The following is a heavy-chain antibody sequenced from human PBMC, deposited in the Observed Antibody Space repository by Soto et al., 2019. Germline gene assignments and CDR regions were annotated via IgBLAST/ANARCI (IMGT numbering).Heavy chain of an antibody. D-gene: IGHD6-6*01. Sequence: QVQLQESGPGLVKPSQTLSLTCPVSGGSISSGDYYWRWIRQPPGKGLEWHGYIYYSGSTSYNPSLRSPVTLSADTSVNQLSLELSSVTAADTALYYCARALSARHNYYSYGMDVWGQWTKVTVCS. CDR1: GGSISSGDYY. CDR2: IYYSGST. V-gene: IGHV4-30-4*01. CDR3: ARALSARHNYYSYGMDV. J-gene: IGHJ6*02.